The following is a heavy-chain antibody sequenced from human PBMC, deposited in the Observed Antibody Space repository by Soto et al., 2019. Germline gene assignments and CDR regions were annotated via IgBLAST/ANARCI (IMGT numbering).Heavy chain of an antibody. D-gene: IGHD2-15*01. CDR2: VDPTTGGT. J-gene: IGHJ6*02. V-gene: IGHV1-2*07. Sequence: ASLKVSCRDSGYNLVAYYTYWVRQVLGRGLEWVGFVDPTTGGTDYGAVLRYRVTMTRDTSIDTADMELRRLRSDDTAIYFCARGRDAASQFYPPHGMDVWGQGTTVTVSS. CDR1: GYNLVAYY. CDR3: ARGRDAASQFYPPHGMDV.